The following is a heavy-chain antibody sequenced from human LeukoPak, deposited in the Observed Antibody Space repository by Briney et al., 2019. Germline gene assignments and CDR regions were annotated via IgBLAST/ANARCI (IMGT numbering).Heavy chain of an antibody. V-gene: IGHV3-30*02. J-gene: IGHJ4*02. CDR1: GFTFSSYG. CDR2: IRYDGSNK. CDR3: AKDYYGSGSSGDYFDY. Sequence: PGGSPRLSCAAPGFTFSSYGMHWVRQAPGKGLEWVAFIRYDGSNKYYADSVKGRFTISRDNSKNTLYLQMNSLRAEDTAVYYCAKDYYGSGSSGDYFDYWGQGTLVTVSS. D-gene: IGHD3-10*01.